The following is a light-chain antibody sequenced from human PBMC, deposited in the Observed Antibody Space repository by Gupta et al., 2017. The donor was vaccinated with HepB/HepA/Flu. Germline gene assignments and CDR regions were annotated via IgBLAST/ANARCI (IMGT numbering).Light chain of an antibody. J-gene: IGLJ2*01. Sequence: SVLTQPPSVSAAPGQRVTISCSGSRSNIGINPLSWYQQLPGTAPKLLIYENDKRPSAIPDRFSGSKSGTSATLGITGRQAGDEADYYCGSWDSSLSVVIFGGGTKLTVL. V-gene: IGLV1-51*02. CDR1: RSNIGINP. CDR3: GSWDSSLSVVI. CDR2: END.